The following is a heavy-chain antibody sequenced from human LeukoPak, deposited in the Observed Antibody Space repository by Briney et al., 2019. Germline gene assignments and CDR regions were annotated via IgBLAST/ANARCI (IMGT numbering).Heavy chain of an antibody. J-gene: IGHJ6*03. CDR2: IYYSGST. Sequence: NPSETLSLTCTVSGGSISSYYWGWIRQPPGKGLEWIGIIYYSGSTYSNPSLRSRVTISVDTSKNQFSLKLSSVTAADTAVYYCASFYCSGGSCYQYYYYYYMDVWGKGTTVTISS. CDR3: ASFYCSGGSCYQYYYYYYMDV. V-gene: IGHV4-39*01. D-gene: IGHD2-15*01. CDR1: GGSISSYY.